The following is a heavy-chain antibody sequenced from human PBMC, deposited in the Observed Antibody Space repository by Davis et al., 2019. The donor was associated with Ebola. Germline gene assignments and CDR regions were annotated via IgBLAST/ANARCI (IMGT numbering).Heavy chain of an antibody. D-gene: IGHD2-15*01. CDR3: ARDERYCSGGSCYSYGMDV. J-gene: IGHJ6*02. CDR2: ISAYNGNT. V-gene: IGHV1-18*01. CDR1: GYTFTSYG. Sequence: AASVKVSCKASGYTFTSYGISWVRQAPGQGLEWMGWISAYNGNTNYAQKLQGRVTMTTDTSTSTAYMELRSLRSDDTAVYYCARDERYCSGGSCYSYGMDVWGQGTTVTVSS.